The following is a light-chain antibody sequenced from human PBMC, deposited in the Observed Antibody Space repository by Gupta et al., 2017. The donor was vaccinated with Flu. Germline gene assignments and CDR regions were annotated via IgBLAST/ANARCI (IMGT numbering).Light chain of an antibody. CDR3: QQVDSYPYT. CDR2: GAS. Sequence: PSFLSASVGDRVTITCRASQGIERFLAWYQQKAGKAPKVLISGASTVQSGVPSRFSGSGSGTEFTLTIDSLQPEDFATYYCQQVDSYPYTSGQGTKLEIK. J-gene: IGKJ2*01. V-gene: IGKV1-9*01. CDR1: QGIERF.